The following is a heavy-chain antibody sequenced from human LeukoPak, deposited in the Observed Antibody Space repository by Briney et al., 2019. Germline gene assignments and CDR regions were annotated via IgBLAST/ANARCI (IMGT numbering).Heavy chain of an antibody. Sequence: GASVKVSCKASGGTFSSYAISWVRQAPGQGLEWMGGIIPIFGTANYAQKSQGRVTITADESTSTAYMELSSLRSEDTAVYYCARAPVYYDFWSGYSRFDYWGQGTLVTVSS. CDR1: GGTFSSYA. CDR2: IIPIFGTA. CDR3: ARAPVYYDFWSGYSRFDY. V-gene: IGHV1-69*13. D-gene: IGHD3-3*01. J-gene: IGHJ4*02.